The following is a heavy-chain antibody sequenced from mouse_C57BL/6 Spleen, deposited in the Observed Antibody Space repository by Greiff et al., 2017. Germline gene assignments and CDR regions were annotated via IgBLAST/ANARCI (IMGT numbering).Heavy chain of an antibody. D-gene: IGHD1-1*01. J-gene: IGHJ4*01. CDR3: ARRFITTEVGATDY. Sequence: EVQLQESGGGLVKPGGSLKLSCAASGFTFSDYGMHWVRQAPEKGLEWVAYISSGSSTIYYADTVKGRFTISRDNAKNTLFLQMTSLRSEDTAMYYCARRFITTEVGATDYWGQGTSVTVSS. CDR1: GFTFSDYG. V-gene: IGHV5-17*01. CDR2: ISSGSSTI.